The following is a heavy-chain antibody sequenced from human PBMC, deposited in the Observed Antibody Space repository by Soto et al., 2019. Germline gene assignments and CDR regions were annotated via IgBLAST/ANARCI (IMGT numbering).Heavy chain of an antibody. CDR2: IWDDGSNE. J-gene: IGHJ6*02. CDR3: AKVIGLWFEGLDV. V-gene: IGHV3-33*06. Sequence: QVQVVESGGGVVQPGRSLRLSCATSGFTFSRIGMHWVRQAPGKGLEWVAAIWDDGSNEHSADSVKGRFIISRDNSKNNLYLQMNSLTAEDTAVYYCAKVIGLWFEGLDVWGQGTTVTVSS. D-gene: IGHD3-10*01. CDR1: GFTFSRIG.